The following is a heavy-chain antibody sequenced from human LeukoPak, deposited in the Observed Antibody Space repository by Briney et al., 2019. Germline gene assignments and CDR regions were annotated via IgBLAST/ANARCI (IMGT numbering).Heavy chain of an antibody. CDR1: GFTFSSYG. J-gene: IGHJ2*01. V-gene: IGHV3-30*03. CDR3: VRDSPSGFFDL. D-gene: IGHD6-19*01. Sequence: GRSLRLSCAASGFTFSSYGMHWVRQAPGKGLEWVAVISYDGSNKYYADSVKGRFTISRDNAKNTLYLQMNSLRVEDTAVYYCVRDSPSGFFDLWGRGALVTVSS. CDR2: ISYDGSNK.